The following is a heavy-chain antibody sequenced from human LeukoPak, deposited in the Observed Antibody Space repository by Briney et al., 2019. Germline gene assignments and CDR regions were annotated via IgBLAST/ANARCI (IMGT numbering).Heavy chain of an antibody. Sequence: ASVKVSCKASGYTFTSSDINWVRQATGQGLEWMGWMNPNSGNTGYAQKFQGRVTMTRNTSISTAYMELSSLRSEDTAVYYCARGPWRSSTSCYYYWGQGTLVTVSS. CDR3: ARGPWRSSTSCYYY. CDR1: GYTFTSSD. V-gene: IGHV1-8*01. J-gene: IGHJ4*02. D-gene: IGHD2-2*01. CDR2: MNPNSGNT.